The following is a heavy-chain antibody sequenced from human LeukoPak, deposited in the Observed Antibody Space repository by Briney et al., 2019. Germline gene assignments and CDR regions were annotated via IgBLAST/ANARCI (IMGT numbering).Heavy chain of an antibody. CDR2: ISYDGSNK. CDR3: AKRAGAGPSVDC. V-gene: IGHV3-30*18. D-gene: IGHD6-13*01. CDR1: GFTFSSYG. Sequence: PGGSLRLSCAASGFTFSSYGMHWVRQAPGKGLEWVAVISYDGSNKYYADSVKGRFTISRDNSKNTLYLEMNSLRAEDTAVYYCAKRAGAGPSVDCRGQGTLVTVSS. J-gene: IGHJ4*02.